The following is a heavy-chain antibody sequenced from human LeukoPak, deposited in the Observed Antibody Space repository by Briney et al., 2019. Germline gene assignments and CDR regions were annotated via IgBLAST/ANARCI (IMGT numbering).Heavy chain of an antibody. V-gene: IGHV4-39*07. Sequence: SEILSLTCTVSGGSISSSSYYWGWIRQPPGKGLEWIGSIYYSGSTYYNPSLKSRGTISVDTSKNQFSLKLSSVTAADTAVYYCARDHEWERMYFDYWGQGTLVTVSS. J-gene: IGHJ4*02. CDR1: GGSISSSSYY. CDR3: ARDHEWERMYFDY. D-gene: IGHD1-26*01. CDR2: IYYSGST.